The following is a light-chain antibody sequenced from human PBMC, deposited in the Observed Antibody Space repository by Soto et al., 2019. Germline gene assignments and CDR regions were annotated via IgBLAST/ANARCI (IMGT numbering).Light chain of an antibody. CDR1: QSVSSGY. Sequence: EIVLTQSPGTLSLSPGERATLSCRASQSVSSGYLAWHQQKRGQAPRLLIYGASNRAAGIPDRFSGSGSGTDFTLTISRLEPEDFAVYYCQQYGSGPVTIGGGTKVEIK. CDR2: GAS. J-gene: IGKJ4*01. CDR3: QQYGSGPVT. V-gene: IGKV3-20*01.